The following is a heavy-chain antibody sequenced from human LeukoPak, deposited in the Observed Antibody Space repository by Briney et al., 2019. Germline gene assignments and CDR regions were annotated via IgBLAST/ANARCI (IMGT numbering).Heavy chain of an antibody. Sequence: GGSLRLSCAASGFTFSSYEMNWVRQAPGKGLEWVSYISSSGSTIYYADSVKGRFTISRDNAQNSLYLEMNSLRAEDTAVYYCARGSSGNYFQFIDYWGQGTLVTVSS. CDR1: GFTFSSYE. CDR3: ARGSSGNYFQFIDY. D-gene: IGHD3-22*01. V-gene: IGHV3-48*03. CDR2: ISSSGSTI. J-gene: IGHJ4*02.